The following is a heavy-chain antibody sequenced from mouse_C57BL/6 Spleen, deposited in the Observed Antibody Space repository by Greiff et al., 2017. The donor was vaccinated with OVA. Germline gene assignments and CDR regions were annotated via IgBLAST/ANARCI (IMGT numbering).Heavy chain of an antibody. Sequence: VQLQQPGAELVKPGASVKMSCKASGYTFTSYWITWVKQRPGQGLEWIGDIYPGSGSTNYNEKFKSKATLTVDTSSSTAYMQLSSLTSEDSAVYYCARGGYSNSWFAYWGQGTLVTVSA. CDR2: IYPGSGST. CDR3: ARGGYSNSWFAY. J-gene: IGHJ3*01. D-gene: IGHD2-5*01. V-gene: IGHV1-55*01. CDR1: GYTFTSYW.